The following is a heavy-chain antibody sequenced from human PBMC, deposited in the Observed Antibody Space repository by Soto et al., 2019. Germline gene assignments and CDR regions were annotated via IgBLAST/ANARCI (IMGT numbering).Heavy chain of an antibody. CDR3: ARGGLAGSGWEGTFAY. V-gene: IGHV4-59*01. J-gene: IGHJ4*02. Sequence: QVHLQESGAGLVRPSETLSLTCTVSGGSLSTYYWSWIRQPPGKGLEWLGYIFYSGSTNYNPSLKSRVTMSVDTSTNQFSLNLTSVTAADTAVYYCARGGLAGSGWEGTFAYWGQGALVTVSS. CDR2: IFYSGST. D-gene: IGHD6-19*01. CDR1: GGSLSTYY.